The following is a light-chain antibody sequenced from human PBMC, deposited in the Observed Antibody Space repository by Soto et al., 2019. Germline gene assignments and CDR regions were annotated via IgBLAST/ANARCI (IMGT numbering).Light chain of an antibody. V-gene: IGLV2-14*01. CDR1: SSDVGGYNS. CDR2: EVS. CDR3: SSYTSSSTLV. Sequence: QSALTQPASVSGSPGQSITISCTGTSSDVGGYNSVSWYQQHPGKAPKLMIYEVSNRPSGVSNRFSASKSGNTASLTISGLQAEDEADYYCSSYTSSSTLVFGGGTKVTVL. J-gene: IGLJ3*02.